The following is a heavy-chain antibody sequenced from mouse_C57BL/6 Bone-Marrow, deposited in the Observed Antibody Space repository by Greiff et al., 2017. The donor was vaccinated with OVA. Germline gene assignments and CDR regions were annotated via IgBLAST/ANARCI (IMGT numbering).Heavy chain of an antibody. CDR3: ARGHYGSTWFAY. J-gene: IGHJ3*01. D-gene: IGHD1-1*01. V-gene: IGHV3-6*01. Sequence: EVQVVESGPGLVKPSQSLSLTCSVTGYSITSGYYWNWIRQFPGNKLEWMGYISYDGSNNYNPSLKNRISITRDTSKNQFFLKLNSVTTEDTATYYCARGHYGSTWFAYWGQGTLVTVSA. CDR2: ISYDGSN. CDR1: GYSITSGYY.